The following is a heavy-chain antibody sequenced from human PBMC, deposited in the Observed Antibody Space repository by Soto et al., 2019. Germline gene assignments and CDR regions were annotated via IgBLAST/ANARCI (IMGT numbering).Heavy chain of an antibody. J-gene: IGHJ4*02. CDR2: IWYDGSNK. V-gene: IGHV3-33*01. D-gene: IGHD1-26*01. Sequence: QVQLVESGGGVVQPGRSLRLSCAASGFTFSSYGMHWVRQAPGKGLEWVAVIWYDGSNKFYADSVKGRFTISRDNSKNTLYMQMNSLRAEDTAVYYCARDLVGATTAYYFDYWGQGTLVTVSS. CDR1: GFTFSSYG. CDR3: ARDLVGATTAYYFDY.